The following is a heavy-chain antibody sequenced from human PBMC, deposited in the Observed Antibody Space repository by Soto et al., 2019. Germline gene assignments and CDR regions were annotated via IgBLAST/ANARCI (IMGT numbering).Heavy chain of an antibody. D-gene: IGHD3-10*01. J-gene: IGHJ6*02. CDR1: GFTFSSYA. CDR2: ISGSGGST. Sequence: EVQLLESGGGLVQPGGSLRLSCAASGFTFSSYAMSWVRQAPGKGLEWVSAISGSGGSTYYADSVKGQFTISRDNSKNTLYLQMNSLRAEDTAVYYCAKDLVLVLYYYYGMDVWGQGTTVTVSS. CDR3: AKDLVLVLYYYYGMDV. V-gene: IGHV3-23*01.